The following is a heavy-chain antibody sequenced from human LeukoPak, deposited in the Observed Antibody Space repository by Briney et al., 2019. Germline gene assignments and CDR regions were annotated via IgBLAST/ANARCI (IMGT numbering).Heavy chain of an antibody. CDR3: ARGGRSVAVAGSTNWFDP. J-gene: IGHJ5*02. D-gene: IGHD6-19*01. CDR1: GYTFTNYA. CDR2: INPSGGST. Sequence: ASVKVSCKASGYTFTNYAMNWVRQAPGQGLEWMGIINPSGGSTSYAQKFQGRVTMTRDTSTSTVYMELSSLRSEDTAVYYCARGGRSVAVAGSTNWFDPWGQGTLVIVSS. V-gene: IGHV1-46*01.